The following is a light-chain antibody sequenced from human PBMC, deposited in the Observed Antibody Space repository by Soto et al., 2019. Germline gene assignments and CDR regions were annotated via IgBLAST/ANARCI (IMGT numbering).Light chain of an antibody. J-gene: IGLJ7*01. CDR1: SSDVGSYNL. CDR3: CSYAGSSTAV. V-gene: IGLV2-23*02. CDR2: EVS. Sequence: QCALTQPASVSGSPGQSITISCTGTSSDVGSYNLVSWYQQHPGKAPKLMIYEVSKRPSGVSNRFSGSKSGNTASLTISGLQAEDEADYYCCSYAGSSTAVLGGGTQLTVL.